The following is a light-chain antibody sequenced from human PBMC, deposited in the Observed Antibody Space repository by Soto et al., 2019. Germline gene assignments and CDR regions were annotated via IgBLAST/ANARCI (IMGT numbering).Light chain of an antibody. CDR2: DDN. Sequence: QSVLTQPRSVSGSLGQSVTISCTGTSSDVGGYDFVSWYQQHPGKAPKVMIYDDNKWPSGVPDRFSGSKSGNTASLTISGLQAEDEADYYCSSYAGRYSVVFGGGTKLTVL. CDR3: SSYAGRYSVV. V-gene: IGLV2-11*01. J-gene: IGLJ2*01. CDR1: SSDVGGYDF.